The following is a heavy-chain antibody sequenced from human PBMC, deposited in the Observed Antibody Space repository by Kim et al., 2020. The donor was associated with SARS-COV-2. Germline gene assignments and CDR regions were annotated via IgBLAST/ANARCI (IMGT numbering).Heavy chain of an antibody. CDR2: ISYDGSNK. D-gene: IGHD3-10*01. V-gene: IGHV3-30*04. Sequence: GGSLRLSCAASGFTFSSYAMHWVRQAPGKGLEWVAVISYDGSNKYYADSVKGRFTISRDNSKNTLYLQMNSLRAEDTAVHYCARNGSGSYYLFDYWGQGALVTVSS. J-gene: IGHJ4*02. CDR3: ARNGSGSYYLFDY. CDR1: GFTFSSYA.